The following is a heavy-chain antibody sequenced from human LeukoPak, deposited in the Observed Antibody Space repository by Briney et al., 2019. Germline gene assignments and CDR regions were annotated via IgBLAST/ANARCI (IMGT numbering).Heavy chain of an antibody. D-gene: IGHD1-26*01. Sequence: GGSLRLSCAASGFTFSSYAMSWVRQAPGKGLEWVSAISGSGGSTYYADSVKGRFTISRDNSRNTLYLQMNSLRAEDMALYYCAKDGLGAAYYFDYWGQGTLVTVSS. J-gene: IGHJ4*02. CDR3: AKDGLGAAYYFDY. V-gene: IGHV3-23*01. CDR2: ISGSGGST. CDR1: GFTFSSYA.